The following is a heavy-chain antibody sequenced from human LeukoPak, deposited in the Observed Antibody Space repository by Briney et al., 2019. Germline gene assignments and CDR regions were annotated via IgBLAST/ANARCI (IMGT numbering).Heavy chain of an antibody. CDR2: ISSSGSTI. Sequence: GGSLRLSCAASGFTFSSYEMNWVRQAPGKGLEWVSYISSSGSTIYYADSVKGRFTISRDNAKNSLFLQMNSLRAEDTAVYYCARDRITDFWSGYYTNYFDYWGQGTLVTVSS. CDR1: GFTFSSYE. J-gene: IGHJ4*02. D-gene: IGHD3-3*01. CDR3: ARDRITDFWSGYYTNYFDY. V-gene: IGHV3-48*03.